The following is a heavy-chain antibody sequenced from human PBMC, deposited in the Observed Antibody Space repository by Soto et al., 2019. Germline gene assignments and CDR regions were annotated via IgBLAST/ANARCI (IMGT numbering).Heavy chain of an antibody. CDR2: SRNKANRYTT. Sequence: EVQLVESGGGLVQPGGSLRLSCAVSGFTFSVHYMGWVRQAPGKGLEWVGRSRNKANRYTTEYAASVKGRFTISRDESENSRYLQMDSLKTEDTAVYFCIRPMTGTTRGFDYWGQGTLVTVSS. J-gene: IGHJ4*02. CDR1: GFTFSVHY. D-gene: IGHD1-1*01. V-gene: IGHV3-72*01. CDR3: IRPMTGTTRGFDY.